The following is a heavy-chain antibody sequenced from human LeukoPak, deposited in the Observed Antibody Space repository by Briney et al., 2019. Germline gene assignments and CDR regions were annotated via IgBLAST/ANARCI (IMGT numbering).Heavy chain of an antibody. V-gene: IGHV3-21*01. CDR3: ASGRDPLDY. D-gene: IGHD1-26*01. Sequence: GGSLRLSCAASGFTFSAYGMHWVRQAPGKGLEWVSAISNSSSNKYYADSVKGRFTISRDNAKNSLYLQMNSLRAEDTAVYYCASGRDPLDYRGQGTLVTVSS. CDR1: GFTFSAYG. CDR2: ISNSSSNK. J-gene: IGHJ4*02.